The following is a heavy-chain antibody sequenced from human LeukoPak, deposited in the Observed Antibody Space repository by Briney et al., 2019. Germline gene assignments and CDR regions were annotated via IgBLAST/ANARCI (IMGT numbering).Heavy chain of an antibody. CDR1: GFTFSSYA. J-gene: IGHJ4*02. V-gene: IGHV3-23*01. D-gene: IGHD3-22*01. CDR2: ISGSGGST. Sequence: GGSLRLSCAASGFTFSSYAMSWVRQAPGKGLEWVSAISGSGGSTYYADSVKGRFTISRDNSKNTLYLQMNSLRAEDTAVYYCARGYYDSSGPLYYFDYWGQGTLVTVSS. CDR3: ARGYYDSSGPLYYFDY.